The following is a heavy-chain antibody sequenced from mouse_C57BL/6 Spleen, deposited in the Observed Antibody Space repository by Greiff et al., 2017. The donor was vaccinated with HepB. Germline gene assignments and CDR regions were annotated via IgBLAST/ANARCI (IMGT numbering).Heavy chain of an antibody. J-gene: IGHJ4*01. CDR1: GYTFTSYW. CDR2: IYPGSGST. CDR3: ARGGLRRDYAMDY. D-gene: IGHD2-2*01. V-gene: IGHV1-55*01. Sequence: QVQLQQPGAELVKPGASVKMSCKASGYTFTSYWITWVKQRPGQGLEWIGDIYPGSGSTNYNEKFKSKATLTVDTSSSTAYMQLSSLTSEDSAVYHCARGGLRRDYAMDYWGQGTSVTVSS.